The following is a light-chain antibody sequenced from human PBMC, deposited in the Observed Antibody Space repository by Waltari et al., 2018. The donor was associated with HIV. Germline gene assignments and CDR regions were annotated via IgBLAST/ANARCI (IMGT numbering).Light chain of an antibody. Sequence: SYELTQPPSVSVSPGQTASIPCSGHTVGANYACWYQQKPGQSLVLVIYQDSKRTSGIPERFSGSNSGNTATLTISGTQAMDEADYYCQAWDSSTACWVFGGGTKLTVL. CDR2: QDS. V-gene: IGLV3-1*01. CDR3: QAWDSSTACWV. CDR1: TVGANY. J-gene: IGLJ3*02.